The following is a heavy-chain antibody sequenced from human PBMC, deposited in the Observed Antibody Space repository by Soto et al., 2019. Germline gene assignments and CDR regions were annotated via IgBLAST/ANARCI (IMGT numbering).Heavy chain of an antibody. D-gene: IGHD5-18*01. CDR3: ARAYRYADY. Sequence: QVQLVESGGGLIKPGGSLRLSCAASGFTFSDYYMSWIRQAQGKGLEWVSYITHSGSTIYYADSVKGQFTISRDNAKNSLYLQMKSMRDEDTDVYYCARAYRYADYWGQGTLVTVS. V-gene: IGHV3-11*01. CDR1: GFTFSDYY. CDR2: ITHSGSTI. J-gene: IGHJ4*02.